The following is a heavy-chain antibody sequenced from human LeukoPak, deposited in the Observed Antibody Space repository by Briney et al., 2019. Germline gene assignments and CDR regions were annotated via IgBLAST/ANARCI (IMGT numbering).Heavy chain of an antibody. V-gene: IGHV4-59*01. CDR3: ARADSSGWYSLDY. D-gene: IGHD6-19*01. CDR1: GGSISSYY. CDR2: IYYSGST. Sequence: SSETLSLTCTVSGGSISSYYWSLIRQPPGKGLEWIGYIYYSGSTNYSPSLKSRVTISVDTSNNQSSLKLSSVTAADTAVYYCARADSSGWYSLDYWGQGTLVTVSS. J-gene: IGHJ4*02.